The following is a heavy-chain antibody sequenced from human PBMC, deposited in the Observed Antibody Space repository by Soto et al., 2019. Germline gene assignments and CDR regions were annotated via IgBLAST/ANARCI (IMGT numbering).Heavy chain of an antibody. D-gene: IGHD3-3*01. Sequence: QLQLQESGPGLVKPSETLSLTCTVSGGSISSSSYYWGWIRQPPGKGLEWIGSIYYSGSTYYNPSLKSRVTISVDTSKNQFSLKLSSVTAADTAVYYCASTITYYDFWSGYYRIWGQGTLVTVSS. J-gene: IGHJ4*02. CDR2: IYYSGST. CDR1: GGSISSSSYY. CDR3: ASTITYYDFWSGYYRI. V-gene: IGHV4-39*01.